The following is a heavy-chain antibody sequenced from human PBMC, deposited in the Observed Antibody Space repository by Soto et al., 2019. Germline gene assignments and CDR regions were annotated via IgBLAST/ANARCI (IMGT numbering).Heavy chain of an antibody. CDR1: GFSLSSSGVG. CDR2: IYWDDDK. Sequence: QITLRESGPTLVKPTQTLTLTCTFSGFSLSSSGVGVGWIRQPPGKALEWLAFIYWDDDKRYSPSLKSRRTITKATSKHQVVLTMTNMDPVDTATYYCAHRPMVPAGTRGFAWFDPWGQGTLVTVSS. V-gene: IGHV2-5*02. J-gene: IGHJ5*02. D-gene: IGHD6-19*01. CDR3: AHRPMVPAGTRGFAWFDP.